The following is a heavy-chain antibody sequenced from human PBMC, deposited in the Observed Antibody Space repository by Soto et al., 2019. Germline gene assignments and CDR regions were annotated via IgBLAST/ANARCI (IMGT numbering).Heavy chain of an antibody. CDR1: GFTFSSCG. Sequence: PGGSLRLSCAASGFTFSSCGMHWVRQAPGKGLEWVAVIWYDGSNKYYADSVKGRFTISRDNSKNTLYLQMNSLRAEDTAVYYCARVHKAYSSGWFPSQAFDYWGQGNLVTVSS. V-gene: IGHV3-33*01. D-gene: IGHD6-19*01. CDR2: IWYDGSNK. CDR3: ARVHKAYSSGWFPSQAFDY. J-gene: IGHJ4*02.